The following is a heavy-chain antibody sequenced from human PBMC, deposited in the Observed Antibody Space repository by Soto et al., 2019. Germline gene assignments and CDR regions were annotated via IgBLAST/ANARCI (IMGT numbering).Heavy chain of an antibody. CDR1: GFTFSGFD. CDR2: IGTAGDT. J-gene: IGHJ4*02. D-gene: IGHD6-13*01. Sequence: PGGSLRLSCEASGFTFSGFDMHWVRQPTGKGLEWVSNIGTAGDTYYAVSVKGRFTISRDNAKNSLSLQMNSLRAGDMAVYFCAKSQEIGTHFFDSWGQGTQVTVS. V-gene: IGHV3-13*01. CDR3: AKSQEIGTHFFDS.